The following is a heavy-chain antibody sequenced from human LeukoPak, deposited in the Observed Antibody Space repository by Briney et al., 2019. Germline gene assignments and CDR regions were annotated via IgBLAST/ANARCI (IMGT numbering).Heavy chain of an antibody. CDR3: ARVPGIPMVRGVPFDY. CDR2: INPNSGGT. V-gene: IGHV1-2*02. CDR1: GYTFTGYY. Sequence: GASVKVSCKASGYTFTGYYMHWVRQAPGQGLEWMGWINPNSGGTNYAQKFQGRVTMTRDTSISTAYMELSRLRSDDTAVYYCARVPGIPMVRGVPFDYWGQGTLVTVSS. D-gene: IGHD3-10*01. J-gene: IGHJ4*02.